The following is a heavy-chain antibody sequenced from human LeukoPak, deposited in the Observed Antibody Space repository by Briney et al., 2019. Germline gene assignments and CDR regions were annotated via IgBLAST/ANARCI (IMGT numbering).Heavy chain of an antibody. CDR2: ISGSGSDI. D-gene: IGHD1-1*01. CDR3: ARDEGYRTTGTFDY. CDR1: GFSISDSY. Sequence: GGSLRLSCVVSGFSISDSYMTWIRQTPGKGLEWLAYISGSGSDIYFADSVKGRFTISRDNAKNSLYLQMNSLRPEDTAVYYCARDEGYRTTGTFDYWGQGTLVTVSS. J-gene: IGHJ4*02. V-gene: IGHV3-11*04.